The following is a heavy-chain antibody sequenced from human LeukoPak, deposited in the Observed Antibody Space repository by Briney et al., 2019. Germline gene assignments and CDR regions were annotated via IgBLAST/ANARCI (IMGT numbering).Heavy chain of an antibody. Sequence: GASVKVSCKASGYTFTDYYMHWVRQAPGQGLEWMGWINPNSGGTNYAQKFQGRVTMTRDTSISTASMELSRLRSDDTAVYYCAKEGELRLYYFDYWGQGTLVTVSS. J-gene: IGHJ4*02. CDR3: AKEGELRLYYFDY. D-gene: IGHD1-26*01. V-gene: IGHV1-2*02. CDR1: GYTFTDYY. CDR2: INPNSGGT.